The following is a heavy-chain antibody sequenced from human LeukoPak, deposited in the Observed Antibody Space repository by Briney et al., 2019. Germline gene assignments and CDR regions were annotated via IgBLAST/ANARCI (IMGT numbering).Heavy chain of an antibody. CDR2: IYSSGGT. D-gene: IGHD5-12*01. CDR1: GDSISSGGYC. CDR3: ASSEAPITPPPYGMGV. Sequence: SETLSLTCTVSGDSISSGGYCRNWFRRHPGKGLEWIGYIYSSGGTFYNPSLKSRVTISVDTSKNQFSLKLGSVTAADTALYYCASSEAPITPPPYGMGVWGQGTKVTVSS. J-gene: IGHJ6*02. V-gene: IGHV4-31*03.